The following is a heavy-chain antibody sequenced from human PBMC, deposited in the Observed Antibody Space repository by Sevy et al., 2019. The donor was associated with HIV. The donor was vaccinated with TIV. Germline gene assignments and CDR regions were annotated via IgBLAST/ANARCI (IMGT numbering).Heavy chain of an antibody. CDR2: IFPAYSDT. CDR1: GYSFTTSW. CDR3: ARARGIPHFYYGMDL. D-gene: IGHD1-26*01. Sequence: GESLKISCKASGYSFTTSWIGWVRQMPGKGLEWMGIIFPAYSDTRYSPSGQGQVTISADNSFTTVYLQWSSLKASDTAMYYCARARGIPHFYYGMDLWGQGTTVTVSS. J-gene: IGHJ6*02. V-gene: IGHV5-51*01.